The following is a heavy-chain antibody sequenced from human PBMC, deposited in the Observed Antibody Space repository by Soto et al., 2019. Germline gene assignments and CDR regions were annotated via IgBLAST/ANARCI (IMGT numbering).Heavy chain of an antibody. Sequence: QVQLVQSGAEVKRPGSSVKVSCPASGDTFASYGISWVRQAPGQGLEWLGGIIPDFAITKFAEKFQDRITFTSESSSSTTYMDLSSLSSDDTAVYYCARAKFNFERDGSTGTAHFDLWGPGPPVTVSS. CDR3: ARAKFNFERDGSTGTAHFDL. CDR1: GDTFASYG. D-gene: IGHD5-18*01. CDR2: IIPDFAIT. J-gene: IGHJ4*02. V-gene: IGHV1-69*17.